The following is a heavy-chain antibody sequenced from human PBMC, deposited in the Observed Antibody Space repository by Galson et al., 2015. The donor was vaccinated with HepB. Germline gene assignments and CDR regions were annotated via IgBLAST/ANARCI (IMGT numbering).Heavy chain of an antibody. J-gene: IGHJ3*02. CDR3: ARNTGNSGIHDAFNI. CDR2: FYPGDSDA. Sequence: QSGAEVKKPGESLKISCQASGYSFSNYWIGWVRQMPGVGLEWMGSFYPGDSDARYSPSFQGQVTISADKSSSIAYLQWSGLKASDTAMYYCARNTGNSGIHDAFNIWGQGTLVTVSS. V-gene: IGHV5-51*01. CDR1: GYSFSNYW. D-gene: IGHD4-23*01.